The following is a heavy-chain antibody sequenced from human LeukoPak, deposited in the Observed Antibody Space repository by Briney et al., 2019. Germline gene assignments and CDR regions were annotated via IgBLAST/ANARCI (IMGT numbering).Heavy chain of an antibody. J-gene: IGHJ4*02. V-gene: IGHV3-7*04. CDR1: GFTLSNFW. D-gene: IGHD6-19*01. CDR3: ARGRYSSGWYHDF. Sequence: GGSLRLSCAASGFTLSNFWMTWVRQAPGKGLEWAANIKHDGTETKYVDSMKGRFTISRDNAKNSLYLQMNSLRAEDTAVYFCARGRYSSGWYHDFWGQGALVIVSS. CDR2: IKHDGTET.